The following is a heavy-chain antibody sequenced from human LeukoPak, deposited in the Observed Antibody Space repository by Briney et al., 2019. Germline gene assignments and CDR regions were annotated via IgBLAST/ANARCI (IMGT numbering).Heavy chain of an antibody. Sequence: PGRSLRLTCAASGFTFSSYWMSWVRQAPGKGLEWVANIKQDGSEKYYVDSVKGRFTISRDNAKNSLFLQMNSLRAEDTAVYYCARDLSGWELQEYWGQGTLVTVSS. CDR2: IKQDGSEK. V-gene: IGHV3-7*01. CDR3: ARDLSGWELQEY. D-gene: IGHD1-26*01. CDR1: GFTFSSYW. J-gene: IGHJ4*02.